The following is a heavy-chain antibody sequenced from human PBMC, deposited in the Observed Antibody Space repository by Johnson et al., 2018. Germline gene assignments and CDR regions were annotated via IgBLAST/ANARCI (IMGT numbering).Heavy chain of an antibody. J-gene: IGHJ3*02. CDR1: GFTFSSYG. Sequence: QVQLVQSGGGVVQPGRSLRLSCAASGFTFSSYGMHWVRQAPGQGLEWVALISYDGSNKYYADSVKGRFTISRDNSKNTLYLQMNSLRAEDTAVYYCAKDQEGAFDIWGQGTMVTVSS. CDR3: AKDQEGAFDI. V-gene: IGHV3-30*18. CDR2: ISYDGSNK.